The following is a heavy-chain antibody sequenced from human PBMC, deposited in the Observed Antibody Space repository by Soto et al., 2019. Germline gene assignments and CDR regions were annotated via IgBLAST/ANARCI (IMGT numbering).Heavy chain of an antibody. Sequence: ASVKVSCKASGYSFTSLDINWVRQTAGQGLEWMGWMRPSTGRTGYAQKFQGRVTMTRDTSINTAYMELTTLTSDDTAFYYCARGVSAGVDYWGQGTLVTVSS. CDR1: GYSFTSLD. D-gene: IGHD1-26*01. CDR2: MRPSTGRT. V-gene: IGHV1-8*01. CDR3: ARGVSAGVDY. J-gene: IGHJ4*02.